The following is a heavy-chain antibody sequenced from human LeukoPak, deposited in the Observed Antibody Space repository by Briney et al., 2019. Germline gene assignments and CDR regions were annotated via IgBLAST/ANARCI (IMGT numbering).Heavy chain of an antibody. Sequence: PGGSLRLSCAASGFTFSNYGMHWVRQAPGKGLEWVVVISHDGSNNNYADSVKGRFTISRDNSKNTLYLQMNSLRPEDTAVYYCAKEGSSWPIYYFDYWGQGTLVTVSS. CDR1: GFTFSNYG. V-gene: IGHV3-30*18. D-gene: IGHD6-13*01. J-gene: IGHJ4*02. CDR3: AKEGSSWPIYYFDY. CDR2: ISHDGSNN.